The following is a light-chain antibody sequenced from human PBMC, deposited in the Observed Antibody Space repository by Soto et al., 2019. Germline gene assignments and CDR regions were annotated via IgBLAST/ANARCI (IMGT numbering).Light chain of an antibody. CDR1: SSDIGGYNY. Sequence: QSALTQPASVSGSPGQSITISCTGTSSDIGGYNYVSWYQQLPGKAPKLMIYEVTNRPSGVSSRFSGSKSGNTASLTISGLQAEDEADYYCSSYTSTTTRVFGGGTKLTVL. J-gene: IGLJ3*02. CDR3: SSYTSTTTRV. CDR2: EVT. V-gene: IGLV2-14*01.